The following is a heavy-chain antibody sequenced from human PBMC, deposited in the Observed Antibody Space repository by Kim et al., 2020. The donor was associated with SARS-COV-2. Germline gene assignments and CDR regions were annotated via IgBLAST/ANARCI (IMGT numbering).Heavy chain of an antibody. CDR1: GGTFSSYA. CDR2: IIPIFGTA. CDR3: ARDPSSSTDAFDI. V-gene: IGHV1-69*13. J-gene: IGHJ3*02. D-gene: IGHD6-13*01. Sequence: SVKVSCKASGGTFSSYAISWVRQAPGQGLEWMGGIIPIFGTANYAQKFQGRVTITADESTSTAYMKLSSLRSEDTAVYYCARDPSSSTDAFDIWGQGTMVTVSS.